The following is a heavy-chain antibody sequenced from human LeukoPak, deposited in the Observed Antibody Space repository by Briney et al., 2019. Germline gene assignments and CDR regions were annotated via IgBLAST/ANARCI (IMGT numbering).Heavy chain of an antibody. Sequence: GGSLRLSCVASGFTFSSYGMHWVRQAPGKGLEWVAFIRYDGSHKYYADSVKGRFTISRDNSKNTLYLQMNSLRAEDTAVYYCAREGIAVAPALDYWGQGTLVTVSS. J-gene: IGHJ4*02. CDR1: GFTFSSYG. CDR3: AREGIAVAPALDY. CDR2: IRYDGSHK. D-gene: IGHD6-19*01. V-gene: IGHV3-30*02.